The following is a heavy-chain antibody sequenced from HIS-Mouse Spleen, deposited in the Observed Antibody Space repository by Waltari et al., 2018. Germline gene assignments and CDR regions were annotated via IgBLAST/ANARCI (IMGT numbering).Heavy chain of an antibody. V-gene: IGHV1-2*02. Sequence: QVQLVQSGAEVKKPGASVKVSCKASGYTFTAYYMHWVRQAPGQGLEWMGWINPNSGGTNYAPKFQGRVTMTRDTSISTAYMELSRLRSDDTAVYYCARAAIGWTPRADPWGQGTLVTVSS. CDR3: ARAAIGWTPRADP. D-gene: IGHD6-19*01. CDR1: GYTFTAYY. CDR2: INPNSGGT. J-gene: IGHJ5*02.